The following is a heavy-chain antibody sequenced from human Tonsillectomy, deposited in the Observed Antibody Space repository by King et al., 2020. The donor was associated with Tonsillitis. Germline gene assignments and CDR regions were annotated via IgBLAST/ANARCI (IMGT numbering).Heavy chain of an antibody. V-gene: IGHV3-30*18. Sequence: VQLVESGGGVVQPGRSLRLSCAASGFTFSSYGMHLVRQAPGKGLEGVAVISYDGSNKYYAVSVKGRLTISRENSKNTLYLQMNSLRAEDTAVYYCAKGGADTAMVNTDYWGQGTLVTVSS. CDR1: GFTFSSYG. CDR2: ISYDGSNK. J-gene: IGHJ4*02. D-gene: IGHD5-18*01. CDR3: AKGGADTAMVNTDY.